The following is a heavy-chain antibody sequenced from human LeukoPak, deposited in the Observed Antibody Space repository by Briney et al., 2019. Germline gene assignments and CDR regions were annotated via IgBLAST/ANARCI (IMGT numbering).Heavy chain of an antibody. D-gene: IGHD3-9*01. Sequence: PSETLSLTCTVYGDSISTYYWSWVRQPPGKGLEWIGYIYYGGNTNYNPSLKSRVTISVDTSKNQFSLKLSSVTAVDTAVYYCARDNDISRGFYYAMDVWGQGTTVTVSS. CDR3: ARDNDISRGFYYAMDV. J-gene: IGHJ6*02. CDR1: GDSISTYY. CDR2: IYYGGNT. V-gene: IGHV4-59*01.